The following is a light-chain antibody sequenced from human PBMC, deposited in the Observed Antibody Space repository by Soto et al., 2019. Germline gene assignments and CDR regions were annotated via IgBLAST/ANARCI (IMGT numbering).Light chain of an antibody. CDR2: DVS. CDR3: CSYGGTYTI. Sequence: QLVLTQPRSVSGSPGQSVTISCTGTSGDVGGYNYVSWYQQHPGKVPKLMIYDVSQRPSGVPDRFSGSKSGNTASLTISGLQADDEADYYCCSYGGTYTIFGAGTKLTVL. CDR1: SGDVGGYNY. J-gene: IGLJ1*01. V-gene: IGLV2-11*01.